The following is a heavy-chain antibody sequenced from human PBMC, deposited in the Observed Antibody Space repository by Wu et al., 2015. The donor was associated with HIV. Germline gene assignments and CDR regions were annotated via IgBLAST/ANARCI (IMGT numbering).Heavy chain of an antibody. CDR3: ARVSHFRRITMVRGLDY. Sequence: QVQLQQWGAGLLKPSETLSLTCAVYGGSFSGYYWSWIRQPPGKGLEWIGEINHSRSTNYNPSLKSRVTISVDTSKNQFSLKLSSVTAADTAVYYCARVSHFRRITMVRGLDYWGQGTLVTVSS. V-gene: IGHV4-34*01. CDR1: GGSFSGYY. J-gene: IGHJ4*02. CDR2: INHSRST. D-gene: IGHD3-10*01.